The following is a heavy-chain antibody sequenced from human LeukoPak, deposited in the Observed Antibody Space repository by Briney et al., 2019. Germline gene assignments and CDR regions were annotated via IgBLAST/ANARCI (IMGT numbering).Heavy chain of an antibody. J-gene: IGHJ4*02. D-gene: IGHD6-6*01. CDR3: ARGGPFPSGSSSREYYLDY. V-gene: IGHV1-18*04. CDR1: GYTFTGYY. Sequence: ASVKVSCKASGYTFTGYYMHWVRQAPGQGLEWMGWRSIYNGNTDYKLQGRVTMTADTSTSTAYMEVRSLRSDDTAVYYRARGGPFPSGSSSREYYLDYWGQGTLVTVSS. CDR2: RSIYNGNT.